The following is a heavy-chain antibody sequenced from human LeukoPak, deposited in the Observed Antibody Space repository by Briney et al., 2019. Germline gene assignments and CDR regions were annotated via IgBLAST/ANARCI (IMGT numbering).Heavy chain of an antibody. V-gene: IGHV3-48*04. CDR2: ISSTSTTI. J-gene: IGHJ3*02. D-gene: IGHD3-3*01. CDR1: GFTFSNYN. Sequence: GGSLRLSCAASGFTFSNYNMNWVRQAPGKGLEWVSYISSTSTTIYYADSVKGRFTISRDNAKNSLYLQMNSLRAEDTAVYYCARDSPYYDFWSGRPLDAFDIWGQGTMVTVSS. CDR3: ARDSPYYDFWSGRPLDAFDI.